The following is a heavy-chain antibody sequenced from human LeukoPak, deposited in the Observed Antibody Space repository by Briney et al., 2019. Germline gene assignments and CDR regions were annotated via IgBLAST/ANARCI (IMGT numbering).Heavy chain of an antibody. Sequence: GGSLRLSCAASGFTFDDYAMHWVRQAPAKGLEWVSLISGNGGSRYYADSVKGRFTISRDNAKNCLYVQMNSLRAEETALYYCARNFWLRSDGFDIWGQGTMVTVSS. D-gene: IGHD3-3*01. CDR1: GFTFDDYA. CDR2: ISGNGGSR. CDR3: ARNFWLRSDGFDI. V-gene: IGHV3-43*02. J-gene: IGHJ3*02.